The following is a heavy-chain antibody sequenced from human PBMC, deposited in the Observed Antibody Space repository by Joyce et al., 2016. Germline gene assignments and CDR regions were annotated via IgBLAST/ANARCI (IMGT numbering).Heavy chain of an antibody. Sequence: QVTLKESGPTLVKPTQTLTLTCTFSGFSLSTSGVGVGWIRQPPGQALEWLALMYWDDDKRYSSSLKSRLTITKDTSKNQVVLTMTNMDPVDTATYYCAHAPATDRYYGMDVWGQGTTVTVSS. J-gene: IGHJ6*02. CDR1: GFSLSTSGVG. V-gene: IGHV2-5*02. D-gene: IGHD6-25*01. CDR2: MYWDDDK. CDR3: AHAPATDRYYGMDV.